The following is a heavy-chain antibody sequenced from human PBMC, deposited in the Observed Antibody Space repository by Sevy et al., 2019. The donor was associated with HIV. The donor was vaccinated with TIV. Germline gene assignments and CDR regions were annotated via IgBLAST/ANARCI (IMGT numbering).Heavy chain of an antibody. Sequence: SETLSLTCAVYGGTFSGHSWTWIRQAPGRGLEWIGSINHSGATKYNPGLKRRATLYSDTSKNQVSLRLTSVTTADSDVYYCARVVVRFLEWYYSYYFDSWGQGTRVTVSS. D-gene: IGHD3-3*01. V-gene: IGHV4-34*01. J-gene: IGHJ4*02. CDR1: GGTFSGHS. CDR3: ARVVVRFLEWYYSYYFDS. CDR2: INHSGAT.